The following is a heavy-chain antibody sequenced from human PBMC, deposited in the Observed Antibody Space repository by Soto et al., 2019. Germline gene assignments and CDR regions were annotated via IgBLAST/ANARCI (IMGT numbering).Heavy chain of an antibody. D-gene: IGHD3-3*01. CDR2: IYWDDDK. Sequence: QITLNESGPTVVRPTETLTLTCRFSGFSLTTSGVGVGWIRQSPGKAPEWLALIYWDDDKRYSASLKSRLTITKDTSKHQVVLTVSDLDPTDTATYYCAHRVLRTVFGLVTTTAIYFDFWGQGTPGAVSS. CDR1: GFSLTTSGVG. V-gene: IGHV2-5*02. CDR3: AHRVLRTVFGLVTTTAIYFDF. J-gene: IGHJ4*02.